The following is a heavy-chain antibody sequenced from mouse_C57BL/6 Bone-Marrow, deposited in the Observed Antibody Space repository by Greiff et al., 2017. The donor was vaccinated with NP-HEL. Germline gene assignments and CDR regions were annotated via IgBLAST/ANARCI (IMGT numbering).Heavy chain of an antibody. D-gene: IGHD1-1*01. CDR3: ARSTTVVALYWYFDV. CDR1: GYAFTNYL. V-gene: IGHV1-54*01. J-gene: IGHJ1*03. Sequence: QVQLQQSGAELVRPGTSVKVSCKASGYAFTNYLIEWVKQRPGQGLEWIGVINPGSGGTNYNEKFKGKATLTADKSSSTAYMQLSSLTSEDSAVYFCARSTTVVALYWYFDVWGTGTTVTVSS. CDR2: INPGSGGT.